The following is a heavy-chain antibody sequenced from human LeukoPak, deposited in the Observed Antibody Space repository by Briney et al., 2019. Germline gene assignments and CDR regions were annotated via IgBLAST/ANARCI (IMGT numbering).Heavy chain of an antibody. J-gene: IGHJ4*02. V-gene: IGHV5-51*01. CDR1: XXXXTXXX. CDR2: IDPGDSET. CDR3: AKMRVKHYFDF. Sequence: GESLKISCKGXXXXXTXXXXGXVRQXXXXXXXXMGIIDPGDSETTYSPSFQGQVTISVDKSISTAYLQWSRLRASDTAMYYCAKMRVKHYFDFWGQGTLVTVSS. D-gene: IGHD3-3*01.